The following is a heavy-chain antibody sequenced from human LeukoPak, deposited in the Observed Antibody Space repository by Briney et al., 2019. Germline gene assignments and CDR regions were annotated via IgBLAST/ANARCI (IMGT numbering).Heavy chain of an antibody. CDR2: INPSGGST. V-gene: IGHV1-46*01. Sequence: ASVKVSCKASGYTFTSYYMHWVRQAPGQGLEWMGIINPSGGSTSYAQKFQGRVTMTRDTSTSTVYMELSSLRSEDTAVYYCARDLIGNYYDSSGYPGYWSQGTLVTVSS. D-gene: IGHD3-22*01. CDR3: ARDLIGNYYDSSGYPGY. CDR1: GYTFTSYY. J-gene: IGHJ4*02.